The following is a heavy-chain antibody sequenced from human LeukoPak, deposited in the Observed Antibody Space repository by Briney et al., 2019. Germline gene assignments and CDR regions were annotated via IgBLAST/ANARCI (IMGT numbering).Heavy chain of an antibody. CDR3: AREPVTMVRGVIILRPGQMDV. CDR2: IYHSGST. Sequence: SETLSLTCTVSGYSISSGYYWGWIRQPPGKALEWIGSIYHSGSTYYNPSLKSRISISVDTSKNQFSLKLSSVTAADTAVYYCAREPVTMVRGVIILRPGQMDVWGKGTTVTISS. CDR1: GYSISSGYY. D-gene: IGHD3-10*01. J-gene: IGHJ6*04. V-gene: IGHV4-38-2*02.